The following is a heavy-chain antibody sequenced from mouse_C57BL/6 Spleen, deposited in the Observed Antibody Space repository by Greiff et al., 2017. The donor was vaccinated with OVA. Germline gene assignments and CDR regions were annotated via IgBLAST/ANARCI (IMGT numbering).Heavy chain of an antibody. CDR1: GYTFTSYW. Sequence: QVQLQQPGAELVRPGSSVKLSCKASGYTFTSYWMHWVKQRPIQGLEWIGNIDPSDSETHYNQKFKDKATLTVDKSSSTAYMQLSSLTSEDSAVYYCARKGVYYYGSSYYFYAMDYWGQGTSVTVSS. D-gene: IGHD1-1*01. CDR2: IDPSDSET. V-gene: IGHV1-52*01. J-gene: IGHJ4*01. CDR3: ARKGVYYYGSSYYFYAMDY.